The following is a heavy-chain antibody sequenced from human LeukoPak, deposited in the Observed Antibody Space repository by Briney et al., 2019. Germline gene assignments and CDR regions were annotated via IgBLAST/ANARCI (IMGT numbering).Heavy chain of an antibody. CDR1: GFTFSDFY. J-gene: IGHJ1*01. D-gene: IGHD3-10*01. V-gene: IGHV3-11*01. Sequence: GGSLRLSCAASGFTFSDFYMSWLRQTPGKGLEWVSYIRTTGTTMDYADSVKGRFTISRDNAKDSLYLQMNNLRAEDTAVYYCAKGPTYGMICGQGNLVTVSS. CDR3: AKGPTYGMI. CDR2: IRTTGTTM.